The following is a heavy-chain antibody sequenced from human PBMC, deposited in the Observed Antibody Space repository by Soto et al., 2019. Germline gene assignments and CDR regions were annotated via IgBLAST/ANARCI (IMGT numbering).Heavy chain of an antibody. CDR3: ARGRYSYVSTFDY. J-gene: IGHJ4*02. Sequence: EVQLVESGGDLAQPGGSLRLSCAASGFTFSSFWMHWVRQAPGKGPEWVSRTNSDGSSTSYADSVKGRFTISRDNAKNTMYLQMNSLRAEDTAVYYCARGRYSYVSTFDYWGRGTLVTVSS. D-gene: IGHD5-18*01. CDR2: TNSDGSST. V-gene: IGHV3-74*01. CDR1: GFTFSSFW.